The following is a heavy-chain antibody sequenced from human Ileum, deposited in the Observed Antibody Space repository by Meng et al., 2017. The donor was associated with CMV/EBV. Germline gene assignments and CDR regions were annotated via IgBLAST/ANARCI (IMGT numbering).Heavy chain of an antibody. CDR3: ARGVFDS. J-gene: IGHJ4*02. Sequence: GESLKISCATSGFRFSDYGMNWVRQAPGKGLEWVALISGTTDNIHYADPIKGRFAVSRDDAKNSLYLQMNNLRAEDTALYYCARGVFDSWGQGALVTVSS. CDR2: ISGTTDNI. CDR1: GFRFSDYG. V-gene: IGHV3-21*04.